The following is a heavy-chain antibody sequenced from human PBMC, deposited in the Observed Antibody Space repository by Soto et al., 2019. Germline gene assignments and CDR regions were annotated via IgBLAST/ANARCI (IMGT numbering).Heavy chain of an antibody. Sequence: XESLKISCKGSAYSLTSYWIAWVRQMPGKGLEWMGIIYPGDSDTRYSPSFQGQVTISADKSISTAYLQWSSLKASDTAMYYCARSTSPFYFDYWGHGNLVTVSS. CDR3: ARSTSPFYFDY. V-gene: IGHV5-51*01. CDR2: IYPGDSDT. CDR1: AYSLTSYW. J-gene: IGHJ4*01.